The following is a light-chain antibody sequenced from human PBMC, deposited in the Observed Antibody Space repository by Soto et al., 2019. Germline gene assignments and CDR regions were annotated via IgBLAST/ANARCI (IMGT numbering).Light chain of an antibody. CDR2: ATS. J-gene: IGKJ1*01. CDR1: QGISSD. Sequence: DIQMTQSPSSLSASVGDRVTITCRASQGISSDLAWYQQKPGKAPRLLIYATSTLQSGVPSRFSGSGSGTDFTLTISRLQSEDSATYYCQQYYSYPRTFGQGTKVDNK. CDR3: QQYYSYPRT. V-gene: IGKV1-9*01.